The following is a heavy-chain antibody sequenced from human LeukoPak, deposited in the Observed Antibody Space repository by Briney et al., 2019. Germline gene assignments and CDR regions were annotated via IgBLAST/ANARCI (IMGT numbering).Heavy chain of an antibody. V-gene: IGHV3-53*01. CDR3: ARQVGTISVYDY. Sequence: PGGSLRLSCAASGFIVSGNYMSWVRQAPGKGLEWVSAFYSGGTTYYADSVKGRFTISSDNSRNTLYLQMNSLRAEDTAVYYCARQVGTISVYDYWGQGTLVTVSS. J-gene: IGHJ4*02. CDR2: FYSGGTT. D-gene: IGHD1-26*01. CDR1: GFIVSGNY.